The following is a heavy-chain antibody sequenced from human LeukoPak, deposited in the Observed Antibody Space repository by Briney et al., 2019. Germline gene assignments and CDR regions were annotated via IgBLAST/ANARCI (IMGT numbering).Heavy chain of an antibody. J-gene: IGHJ4*02. CDR1: GGSISNSHYY. V-gene: IGHV4-39*07. CDR2: IYFSGST. CDR3: ARDSYYYGSGIGFDY. D-gene: IGHD3-10*01. Sequence: SETLSLTCTVSGGSISNSHYYWGWIRQPPGKGLEWIGTIYFSGSTYYKPSLKSRVTISVDTSKNQFSLKLSSVTAADTAVYYCARDSYYYGSGIGFDYWGQGTLVTVSS.